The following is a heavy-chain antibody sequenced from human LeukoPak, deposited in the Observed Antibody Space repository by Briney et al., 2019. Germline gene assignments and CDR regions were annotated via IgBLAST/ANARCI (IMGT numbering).Heavy chain of an antibody. V-gene: IGHV3-30-3*01. J-gene: IGHJ6*02. CDR3: ARERGATSRYYYGMDV. CDR1: GFTFSSYA. CDR2: ISYDGSNK. Sequence: GGSLRLSCAASGFTFSSYAMPWVRQAPGKGLEWVAVISYDGSNKYYADSVKGRFTISRDNSKNTLYLQMNSLRAEDTAVYYCARERGATSRYYYGMDVWGQGTTVTVSS. D-gene: IGHD1-26*01.